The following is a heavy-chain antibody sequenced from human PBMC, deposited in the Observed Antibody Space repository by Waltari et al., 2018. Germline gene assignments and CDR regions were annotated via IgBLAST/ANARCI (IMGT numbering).Heavy chain of an antibody. D-gene: IGHD3-3*01. CDR3: AKDLITIFGVVIDY. V-gene: IGHV3-23*01. CDR2: ISGSGSST. J-gene: IGHJ4*02. CDR1: GFTFSTYA. Sequence: EVQLLESGGGLVQPGGSPRLSCADSGFTFSTYAMTWVRPAPGKGLEWVSGISGSGSSTYYTDSVKCRFTISRDNSKNTLYLQMNSLRAEDTAVYYCAKDLITIFGVVIDYWGQGTLVTVSS.